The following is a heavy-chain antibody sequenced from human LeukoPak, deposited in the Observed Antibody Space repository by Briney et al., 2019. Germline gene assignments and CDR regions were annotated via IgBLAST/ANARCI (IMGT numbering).Heavy chain of an antibody. D-gene: IGHD2-2*01. CDR2: ISGSGGST. V-gene: IGHV3-23*01. Sequence: GGSLRLSCAASGFTFSSYAMSWVRQAPGKGLEWVSAISGSGGSTYYADPVKGRFTISRDNSKNTLYLQMNSLRAEDTAVYYCAKDRAYCSSTSCYPYNWFDPWGQGTLVTVSS. CDR1: GFTFSSYA. CDR3: AKDRAYCSSTSCYPYNWFDP. J-gene: IGHJ5*02.